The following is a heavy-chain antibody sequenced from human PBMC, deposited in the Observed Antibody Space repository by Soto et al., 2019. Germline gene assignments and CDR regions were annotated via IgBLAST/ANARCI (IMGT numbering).Heavy chain of an antibody. CDR3: ARDGYDRYGSPDPGH. D-gene: IGHD3-16*02. CDR1: GGSMSEYF. J-gene: IGHJ4*02. Sequence: SETLSLTCTVSGGSMSEYFWSWIRQSPGKGLEGIGYIYYLGSTDYNPSLKSRVTISVDTYNRQFALRLTSVTAADTAVYDCARDGYDRYGSPDPGHGGPGTDVTAAS. CDR2: IYYLGST. V-gene: IGHV4-59*01.